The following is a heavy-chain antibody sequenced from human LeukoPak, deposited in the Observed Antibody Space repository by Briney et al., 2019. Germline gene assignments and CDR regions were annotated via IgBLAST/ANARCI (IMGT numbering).Heavy chain of an antibody. Sequence: GASLRLSCAASGFTFSNYAMSWVRQAPGKGLEWVSAIVGSGGSTYYADSVKGRFTISRDNPKSTLYLQMNSLRAEDTAVYYCAKWGDYDTLTGYYDSDYWGQGTLVTVSS. CDR3: AKWGDYDTLTGYYDSDY. J-gene: IGHJ4*02. V-gene: IGHV3-23*01. CDR1: GFTFSNYA. CDR2: IVGSGGST. D-gene: IGHD3-9*01.